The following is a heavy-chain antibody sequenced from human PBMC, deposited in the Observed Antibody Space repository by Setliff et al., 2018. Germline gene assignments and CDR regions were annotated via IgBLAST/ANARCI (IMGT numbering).Heavy chain of an antibody. CDR1: GASLNSADYY. V-gene: IGHV4-39*07. D-gene: IGHD3-22*01. CDR2: LYFGGST. J-gene: IGHJ4*02. Sequence: LSLTCVVSGASLNSADYYWGWIRQPPGKGLEWIGTLYFGGSTHYNPSLKSRVTISVDTSKNQFSLNLSSLTAADTAVYFCARSDWDSSGYYYFDYWGQGTLVTVS. CDR3: ARSDWDSSGYYYFDY.